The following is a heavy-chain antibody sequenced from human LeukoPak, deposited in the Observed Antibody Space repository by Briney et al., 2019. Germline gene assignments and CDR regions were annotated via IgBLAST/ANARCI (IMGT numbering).Heavy chain of an antibody. Sequence: VASVKVSCKASGYTFTSYWIGWVRQMPGKGLEWMGIIYPGDSDTRYSPSFQGQVTISADKSISTAYLQWSSLKASDTAMYYCARLYYGSGSYSDYWGQGTLVTVSS. V-gene: IGHV5-51*01. D-gene: IGHD3-10*01. CDR2: IYPGDSDT. CDR1: GYTFTSYW. J-gene: IGHJ4*02. CDR3: ARLYYGSGSYSDY.